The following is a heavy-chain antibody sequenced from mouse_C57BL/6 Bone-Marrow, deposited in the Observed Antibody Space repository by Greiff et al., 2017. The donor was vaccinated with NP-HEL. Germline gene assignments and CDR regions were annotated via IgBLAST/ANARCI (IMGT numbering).Heavy chain of an antibody. D-gene: IGHD1-1*01. CDR1: GYTFTSYW. V-gene: IGHV1-61*01. J-gene: IGHJ2*01. Sequence: QVQLQQPGAELVRPGSSVKLSCKASGYTFTSYWMDWVKQRPGQGLEWIGNIYPSDSETHYNQKFKDKATLTVDKSSSTAYMQLSSLTSEDSAVYYCAREGYYYGSSLDYWGQGTTLTVSS. CDR2: IYPSDSET. CDR3: AREGYYYGSSLDY.